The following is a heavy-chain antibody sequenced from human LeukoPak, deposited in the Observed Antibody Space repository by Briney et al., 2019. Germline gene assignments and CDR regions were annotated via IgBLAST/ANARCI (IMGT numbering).Heavy chain of an antibody. CDR1: GGSLSSYY. V-gene: IGHV4-59*12. Sequence: SETLSLTCSVSGGSLSSYYWSWIRQPPGKGLEWIGYIYYSGSTNYNPSLKSRVTISVDTSKNQFSLKLSSVTAADTAVYYCARGYGSGSHQGFDPWGQGTLVTVSS. D-gene: IGHD3-10*01. CDR2: IYYSGST. CDR3: ARGYGSGSHQGFDP. J-gene: IGHJ5*02.